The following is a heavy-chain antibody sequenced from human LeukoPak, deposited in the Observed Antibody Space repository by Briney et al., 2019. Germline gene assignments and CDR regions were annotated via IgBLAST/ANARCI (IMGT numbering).Heavy chain of an antibody. J-gene: IGHJ4*02. CDR1: GFTFISYS. V-gene: IGHV3-21*06. Sequence: GGSLRLSCAASGFTFISYSMNWVRQSPEKWLEWVSSITSGTTYIYYADSVRGRFTLSRDNAKYSLYLQMNSLSAEDSAVYYSARCAYSSYYYLDYWGQGTMVTVSS. CDR3: ARCAYSSYYYLDY. CDR2: ITSGTTYI. D-gene: IGHD6-6*01.